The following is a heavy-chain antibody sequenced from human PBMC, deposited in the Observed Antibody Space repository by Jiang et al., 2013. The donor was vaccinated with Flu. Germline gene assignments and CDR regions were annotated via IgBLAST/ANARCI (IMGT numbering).Heavy chain of an antibody. CDR3: ARNPYCGGDCFEPADY. V-gene: IGHV5-51*01. Sequence: EVKRPGESLKISCKGSWIQLYQLLDRLGAPDARERPGVDGIIYPGDSDTRYSPSFQGQVTISADKSISTAYLQWSSLKASDTAMYYCARNPYCGGDCFEPADYWGQGTLVTVSS. CDR2: IYPGDSDT. CDR1: WIQLYQLL. J-gene: IGHJ4*02. D-gene: IGHD2-21*02.